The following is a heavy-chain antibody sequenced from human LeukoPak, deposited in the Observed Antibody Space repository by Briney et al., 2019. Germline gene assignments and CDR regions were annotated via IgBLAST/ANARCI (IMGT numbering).Heavy chain of an antibody. D-gene: IGHD6-13*01. Sequence: GGSLRLSCAASGFTFSDYYMSWIRQAPGKGLEWVSYISSSGNTMYYADSVKGRFTISRDNAKNSLYLQMNSLRAEDTAVYYCARRCSSSCRAFDIWGQGTMVTVSS. J-gene: IGHJ3*02. CDR1: GFTFSDYY. CDR2: ISSSGNTM. V-gene: IGHV3-11*01. CDR3: ARRCSSSCRAFDI.